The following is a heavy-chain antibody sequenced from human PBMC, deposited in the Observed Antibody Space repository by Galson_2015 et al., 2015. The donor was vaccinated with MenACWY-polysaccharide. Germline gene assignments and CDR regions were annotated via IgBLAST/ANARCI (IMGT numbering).Heavy chain of an antibody. Sequence: ETLSLTCAVSGGSINSSNWWSLVRQPPGKGLEWIGEIDHSGSTNCNPSLKSRVTISLDKSKKQFSLKLSSVTAADTAVYYCARPLYYYGMDVWGQGTTVTVSS. CDR3: ARPLYYYGMDV. J-gene: IGHJ6*02. CDR1: GGSINSSNW. CDR2: IDHSGST. V-gene: IGHV4-4*02.